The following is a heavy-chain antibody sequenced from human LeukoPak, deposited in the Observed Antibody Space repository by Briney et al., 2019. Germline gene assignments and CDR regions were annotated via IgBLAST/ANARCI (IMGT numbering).Heavy chain of an antibody. CDR2: ISAYNGNT. V-gene: IGHV1-18*01. CDR1: GYTFTSYG. CDR3: ARFDSSGYRKYYFDY. J-gene: IGHJ4*02. Sequence: ASVKVSCKASGYTFTSYGISWVRQAPGQGLEWMGWISAYNGNTNYAQKLQGRVTMTTDTSTSTAYMELRSLRSDDTAVYYCARFDSSGYRKYYFDYWGQGTLVTVSS. D-gene: IGHD3-22*01.